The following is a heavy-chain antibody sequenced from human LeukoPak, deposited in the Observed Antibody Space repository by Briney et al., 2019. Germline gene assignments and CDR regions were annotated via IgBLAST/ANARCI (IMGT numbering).Heavy chain of an antibody. J-gene: IGHJ4*02. CDR2: INPNIGGT. CDR3: ARDYSRYFDF. D-gene: IGHD4-11*01. Sequence: SVKVSCKASGYTFTGYDIYWVRQAPGQGLEWMGWINPNIGGTDYTQKFQGRVTMTRDTSISTAYMELSRLRSDDTAVYYCARDYSRYFDFWGQGTLVTVSP. CDR1: GYTFTGYD. V-gene: IGHV1-2*02.